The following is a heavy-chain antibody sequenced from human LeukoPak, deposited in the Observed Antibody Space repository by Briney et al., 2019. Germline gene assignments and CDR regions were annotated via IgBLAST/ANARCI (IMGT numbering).Heavy chain of an antibody. CDR1: GNSISSGDNY. D-gene: IGHD3-22*01. J-gene: IGHJ4*02. Sequence: SETLSLTCTVSGNSISSGDNYWSWIRQPAGKGLEWIGRNYTSGSTNYNPSLKSRVTISGDTSKNQFSLRLSSVTAADTAVYYCARASYSYDINGWVPFDYWGQGTLVTVSS. V-gene: IGHV4-61*02. CDR3: ARASYSYDINGWVPFDY. CDR2: NYTSGST.